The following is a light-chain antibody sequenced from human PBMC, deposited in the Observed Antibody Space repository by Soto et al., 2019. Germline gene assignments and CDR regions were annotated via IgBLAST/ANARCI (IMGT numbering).Light chain of an antibody. Sequence: QSALTQPRSVSGSPGQSVTISWTGTSSDVGGYNYVSWYQQHPGKAPKLMIYDVSKRPSGVPDRFSGSKSGNTASLTISGLQAEDEADYYCCSYAGTVVFGGGTKVTAL. V-gene: IGLV2-11*01. CDR1: SSDVGGYNY. CDR2: DVS. CDR3: CSYAGTVV. J-gene: IGLJ2*01.